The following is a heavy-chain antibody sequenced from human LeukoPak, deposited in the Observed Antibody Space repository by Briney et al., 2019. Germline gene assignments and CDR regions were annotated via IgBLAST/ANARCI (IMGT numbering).Heavy chain of an antibody. D-gene: IGHD3-10*01. V-gene: IGHV4-34*01. CDR1: GGSFSGYY. CDR2: IYHSGST. Sequence: SETLSLTCAVYGGSFSGYYWSWIRQPPGKGLEWIGYIYHSGSTYYNPSLKSRVTISVDRSKNQFSLKLSSVTAADTAVYYCARGGITMVRGAPGSWFDPWGQGTLVTVSS. CDR3: ARGGITMVRGAPGSWFDP. J-gene: IGHJ5*02.